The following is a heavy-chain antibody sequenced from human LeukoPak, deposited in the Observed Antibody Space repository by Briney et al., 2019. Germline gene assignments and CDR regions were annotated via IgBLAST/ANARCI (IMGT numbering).Heavy chain of an antibody. CDR1: GSTFSVYG. CDR2: ISSSGNIM. J-gene: IGHJ4*02. V-gene: IGHV3-48*03. Sequence: GGSLRLSCAASGSTFSVYGMNSVRQAPGKGLEWVSYISSSGNIMYYADSVKGRFTISRDNAKNSLYLQMNSLRAEDTAVYYCANHPFDFWGQGTLVTVSS. CDR3: ANHPFDF.